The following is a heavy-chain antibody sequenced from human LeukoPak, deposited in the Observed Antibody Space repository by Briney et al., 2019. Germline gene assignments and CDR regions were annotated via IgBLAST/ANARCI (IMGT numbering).Heavy chain of an antibody. J-gene: IGHJ6*02. CDR2: ISYDGTNK. D-gene: IGHD1-1*01. CDR3: AKRMEYYYGMDV. Sequence: PGGSLRLSCAASGFTFSRHDMHWVRQAPGRGLEWVALISYDGTNKYYGDPVKGRFTISRDNSKNTLYLQMNSLRPEDTAVYYCAKRMEYYYGMDVWGQGTTVTVSS. V-gene: IGHV3-30*18. CDR1: GFTFSRHD.